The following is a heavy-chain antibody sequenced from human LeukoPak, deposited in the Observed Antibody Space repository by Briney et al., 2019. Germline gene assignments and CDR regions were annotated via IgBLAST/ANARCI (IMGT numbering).Heavy chain of an antibody. V-gene: IGHV3-30*04. CDR1: GFGLGSYN. Sequence: GGSLRLSCAGSGFGLGSYNMYWIRQAPGKGLEWVTLISFNGNDKKYADSVKGRFTVSRDNSRNTVFLQMNSLRPEDTGLYYCARVYGSEIDYWGQGTQVIVSS. J-gene: IGHJ4*02. D-gene: IGHD3-10*01. CDR3: ARVYGSEIDY. CDR2: ISFNGNDK.